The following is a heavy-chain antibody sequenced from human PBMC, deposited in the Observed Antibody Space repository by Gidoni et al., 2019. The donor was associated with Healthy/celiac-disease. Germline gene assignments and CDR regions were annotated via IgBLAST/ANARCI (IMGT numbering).Heavy chain of an antibody. CDR2: IDWDDDK. CDR1: VFSLSTSGMC. D-gene: IGHD3-10*01. V-gene: IGHV2-70*15. CDR3: ARIKEGDDYYYGMDV. J-gene: IGHJ6*02. Sequence: QVTLRESGPALVIPTQTLTLTCTFSVFSLSTSGMCVSWIRQPPGKALEWLARIDWDDDKYYSTSLKTRLTIYKDTSKNQVVLTMTNMDPVETATYYCARIKEGDDYYYGMDVWGQGTTVTVSS.